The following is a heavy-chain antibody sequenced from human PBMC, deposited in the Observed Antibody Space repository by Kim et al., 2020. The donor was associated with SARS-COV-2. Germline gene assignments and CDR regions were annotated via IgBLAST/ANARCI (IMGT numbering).Heavy chain of an antibody. V-gene: IGHV4-59*13. D-gene: IGHD3-16*01. CDR1: GGSISSYY. Sequence: SETLSLTCTVSGGSISSYYWSWIRQPPGKGLEWIGYIYYSGSTNYNPSLKSRVTISVDTSKNQFSLKLSSVTAADTAVYYCARGWGYWGQGTLVTVSS. J-gene: IGHJ4*02. CDR2: IYYSGST. CDR3: ARGWGY.